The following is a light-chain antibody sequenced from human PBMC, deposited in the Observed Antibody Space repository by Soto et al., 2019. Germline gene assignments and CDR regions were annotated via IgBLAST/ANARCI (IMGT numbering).Light chain of an antibody. J-gene: IGKJ1*01. CDR1: QTISNW. Sequence: IQMTQSPSTLSASVGDRVTITCQASQTISNWLAWYQQKPGKAPKLLIYKASTLESGVPSRFSGSGSGTEFTLTISSLQSDDFAVYYCQQYDNWPWTFGQGTKVDI. CDR2: KAS. V-gene: IGKV1-5*03. CDR3: QQYDNWPWT.